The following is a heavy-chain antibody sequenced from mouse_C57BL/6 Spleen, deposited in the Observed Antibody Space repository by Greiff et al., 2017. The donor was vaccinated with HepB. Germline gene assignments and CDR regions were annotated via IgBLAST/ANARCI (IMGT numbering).Heavy chain of an antibody. Sequence: EVKLLESGPGLVKPSQSLSLTCSVTGYSITSGYYWNWIRQSPGNKLEWMGYISYDGSNNYNPSLKNRISITRDTSKNQFFLKLNSVTTEDTATYYCAREEDYWGQGTTLTVSS. V-gene: IGHV3-6*01. J-gene: IGHJ2*01. CDR3: AREEDY. CDR1: GYSITSGYY. CDR2: ISYDGSN.